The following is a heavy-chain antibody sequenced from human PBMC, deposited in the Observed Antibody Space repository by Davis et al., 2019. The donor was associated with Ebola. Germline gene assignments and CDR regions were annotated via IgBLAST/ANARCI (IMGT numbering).Heavy chain of an antibody. CDR2: IYYSGST. V-gene: IGHV4-39*01. CDR1: GGSISSYY. Sequence: SETLSLTCTVSGGSISSYYWGWIRQPPGKGLEWIGSIYYSGSTYYNPSLKSRVTISVDTSKNQFSLKLSSVTAADTAVYYCARLLAGRGDVWGQGTTVTVSS. D-gene: IGHD6-6*01. CDR3: ARLLAGRGDV. J-gene: IGHJ6*02.